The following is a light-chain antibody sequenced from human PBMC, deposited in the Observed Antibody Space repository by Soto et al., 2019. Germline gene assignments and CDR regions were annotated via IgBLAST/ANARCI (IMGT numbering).Light chain of an antibody. Sequence: EIVLTQSPGTLSLSPGERATLSCRSSQSVSSSYLAWYQQKPGQAPRLIIYGASSRATGIPARFSGSGSGTECTLTISSLQSEDVAVYYCQQYNNWPWTFGQGTKVDIK. CDR3: QQYNNWPWT. V-gene: IGKV3-20*01. CDR2: GAS. J-gene: IGKJ1*01. CDR1: QSVSSSY.